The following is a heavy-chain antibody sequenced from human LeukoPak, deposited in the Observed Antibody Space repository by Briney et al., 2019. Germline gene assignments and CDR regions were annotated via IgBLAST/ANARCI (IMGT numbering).Heavy chain of an antibody. V-gene: IGHV3-23*01. CDR2: ISGSGGST. CDR3: AKDWQRQEQCGGDCLDY. D-gene: IGHD2-21*02. Sequence: QPGGSLRLSCAASGFTFSSYGMSWVRQAPGKGLEWVSAISGSGGSTYYADSVKGRFTISRDNSENTVYLQMNSLRAQDTGVYYCAKDWQRQEQCGGDCLDYWGQGTLVTVSS. CDR1: GFTFSSYG. J-gene: IGHJ4*02.